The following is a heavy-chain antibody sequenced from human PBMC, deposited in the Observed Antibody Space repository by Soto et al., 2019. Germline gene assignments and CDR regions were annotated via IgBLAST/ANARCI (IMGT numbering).Heavy chain of an antibody. V-gene: IGHV3-30*18. CDR2: ISYDGSNK. J-gene: IGHJ4*02. D-gene: IGHD2-15*01. Sequence: PGGALRLSCAASGFTFSSYGMHWVHQAPGKGLEWVAVISYDGSNKYYADSVKGRFTISRDNSKNTLYLQMNSLRAEDTAVYYCAKVRYCSGGSCYSVFDYWGQGTLVTVSS. CDR1: GFTFSSYG. CDR3: AKVRYCSGGSCYSVFDY.